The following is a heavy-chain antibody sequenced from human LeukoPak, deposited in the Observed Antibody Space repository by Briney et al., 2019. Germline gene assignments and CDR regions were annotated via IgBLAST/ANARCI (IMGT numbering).Heavy chain of an antibody. V-gene: IGHV3-30*03. D-gene: IGHD6-13*01. CDR2: ISYDGSNK. CDR1: GFTFSSYG. J-gene: IGHJ3*02. Sequence: GGSLRLSCAASGFTFSSYGMHWVRQAPGKGLEWVAVISYDGSNKYYADPVKGRFTISRDNSKNTLYLQMNSLRAEDTAVYYCARGLIAAADAFDIWGQGTMVTVSS. CDR3: ARGLIAAADAFDI.